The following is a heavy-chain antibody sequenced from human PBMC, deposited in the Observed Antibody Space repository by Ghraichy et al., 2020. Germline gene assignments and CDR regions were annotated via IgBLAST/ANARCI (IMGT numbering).Heavy chain of an antibody. CDR1: GGSISSYY. CDR2: IDFSGGA. Sequence: GSLRLSCTVSGGSISSYYWSWLRQPPGKGLEWIGNIDFSGGAKYSPSLTSRVTISVDTSKIQFSLKLDSVTAAATAVYYCARAMRFHWYFDLWGRGSLVTVSS. V-gene: IGHV4-59*01. J-gene: IGHJ2*01. CDR3: ARAMRFHWYFDL.